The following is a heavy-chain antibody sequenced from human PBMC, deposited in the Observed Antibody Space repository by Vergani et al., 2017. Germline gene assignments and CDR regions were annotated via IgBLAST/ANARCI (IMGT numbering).Heavy chain of an antibody. CDR3: ARAPILTGYYYYYYYGMDV. CDR1: GFTFSSYS. CDR2: ISSSSSTI. V-gene: IGHV3-48*01. Sequence: EVQLVESGGGLVQPGGSLRLSCAASGFTFSSYSMNWVRQAPGKGLEWVSYISSSSSTIYYADSVKGRFTISRDNAKNSLYLQMNSLRAEDTAVYYCARAPILTGYYYYYYYGMDVWGQGTTVTVSS. J-gene: IGHJ6*02. D-gene: IGHD3-9*01.